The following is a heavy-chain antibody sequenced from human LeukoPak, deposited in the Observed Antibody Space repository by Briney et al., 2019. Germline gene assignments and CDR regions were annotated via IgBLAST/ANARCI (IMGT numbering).Heavy chain of an antibody. V-gene: IGHV3-15*07. Sequence: GGSLRLSCAASGFAFTNAWMNWVRQAPGKGLEWVGRIKSKTDGGTADYAAPVKGRFTISRDDSKTTVYLQMNSLKIEDTAMYYCTTPIMGTTHWGGFEIWGQGTMVTVSS. CDR2: IKSKTDGGTA. CDR3: TTPIMGTTHWGGFEI. D-gene: IGHD1-26*01. J-gene: IGHJ3*02. CDR1: GFAFTNAW.